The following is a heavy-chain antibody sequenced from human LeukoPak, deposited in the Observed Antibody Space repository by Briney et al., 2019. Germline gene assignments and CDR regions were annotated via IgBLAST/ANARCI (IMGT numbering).Heavy chain of an antibody. D-gene: IGHD5-12*01. CDR1: GFSFRDFW. J-gene: IGHJ4*02. V-gene: IGHV3-7*01. CDR3: ARFGYSGWNLEY. Sequence: GGSLRLSCAASGFSFRDFWMTWVRQAPGKGLEWVANINQGGSVKYYVDSVKGRFTISRDDTKSSLYVQMNSLRDEDTAVYYCARFGYSGWNLEYWGQGTLVTVSS. CDR2: INQGGSVK.